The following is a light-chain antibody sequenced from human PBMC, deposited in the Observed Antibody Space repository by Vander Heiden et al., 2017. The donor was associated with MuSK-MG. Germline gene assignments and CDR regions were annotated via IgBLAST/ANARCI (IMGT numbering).Light chain of an antibody. CDR2: EDD. CDR3: QSYDSSTFWV. J-gene: IGLJ3*02. Sequence: NFMLTHPPSMSESPGKTVAIPCTGSSGSIVSNDVQWYQQRPGSAPTIVIDEDDQSPSGVPDRFSGSIDSSSNSASPTISGLKTEDDADYYCQSYDSSTFWVFGGGTKLTVL. CDR1: SGSIVSND. V-gene: IGLV6-57*02.